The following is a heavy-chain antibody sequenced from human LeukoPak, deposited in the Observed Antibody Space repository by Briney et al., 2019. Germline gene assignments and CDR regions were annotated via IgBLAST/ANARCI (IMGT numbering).Heavy chain of an antibody. CDR2: ISHDGSNK. V-gene: IGHV3-30-3*01. CDR1: GFTFSSYA. D-gene: IGHD5-18*01. J-gene: IGHJ4*02. Sequence: GGSLRLSCAASGFTFSSYAMHWVRQAPGKGLEWVAAISHDGSNKYRTDSVEGRFSISRDNSKNTLYLQMNSLRTEDTAVYYCARDPTRDTVWGQGTLVTVSS. CDR3: ARDPTRDTV.